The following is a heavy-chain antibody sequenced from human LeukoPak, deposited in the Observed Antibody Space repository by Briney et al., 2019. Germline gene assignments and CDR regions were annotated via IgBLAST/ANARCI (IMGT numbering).Heavy chain of an antibody. J-gene: IGHJ4*02. CDR1: GFTFSSYG. V-gene: IGHV3-23*01. D-gene: IGHD3-22*01. CDR2: ISGSGGST. Sequence: GGSLRLSCAASGFTFSSYGMSWVRQAPGKGLEWVSAISGSGGSTYYADSVKGRFTISRDNSKNTLYLQMNSLRAEDTAVYYCAKDGGYYDSSGYYYYWGQGTLVTVSS. CDR3: AKDGGYYDSSGYYYY.